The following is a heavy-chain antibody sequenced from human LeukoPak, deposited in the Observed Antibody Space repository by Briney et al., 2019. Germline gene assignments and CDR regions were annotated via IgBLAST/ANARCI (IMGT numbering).Heavy chain of an antibody. Sequence: GGSLRLSCAASGFTFSSYAMSWVRQAPGKGLEWVSAISGSGGSTYYADSVKGRFTISRDNSKNTLYLQMNSLRAEDTAVYYWAKVGHPLLWSFDYWGQGTLVTVSS. J-gene: IGHJ4*02. CDR1: GFTFSSYA. CDR3: AKVGHPLLWSFDY. D-gene: IGHD3-10*01. CDR2: ISGSGGST. V-gene: IGHV3-23*01.